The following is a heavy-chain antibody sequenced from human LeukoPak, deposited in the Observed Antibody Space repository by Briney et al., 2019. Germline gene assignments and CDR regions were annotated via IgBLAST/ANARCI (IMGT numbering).Heavy chain of an antibody. CDR3: ARVGVTISHGLKY. CDR1: GFTFSSYS. J-gene: IGHJ4*02. D-gene: IGHD3-3*01. V-gene: IGHV3-21*01. CDR2: ISSSSSYI. Sequence: GGSLRLSCAASGFTFSSYSMNWVRQAPGEGLEWVSSISSSSSYIYYADSVKGRFTISRDNAKNSLYLQMNSLRAEDTAVYYCARVGVTISHGLKYWGQGTLVTVSS.